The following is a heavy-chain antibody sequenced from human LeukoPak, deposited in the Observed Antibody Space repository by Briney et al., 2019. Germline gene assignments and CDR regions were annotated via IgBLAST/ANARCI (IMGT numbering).Heavy chain of an antibody. D-gene: IGHD6-19*01. V-gene: IGHV3-23*01. CDR3: AKDLPAGTHPFDY. CDR2: ISGSGGRT. J-gene: IGHJ4*02. CDR1: GFTFSSDA. Sequence: PSGGSLRLSCAASGFTFSSDAMSWVRHAPGKGLDWVSAISGSGGRTYYADSVKGRFTISRDNSKNTLYLQMNSLRAEDTAVYYCAKDLPAGTHPFDYWGQGTLVTVSS.